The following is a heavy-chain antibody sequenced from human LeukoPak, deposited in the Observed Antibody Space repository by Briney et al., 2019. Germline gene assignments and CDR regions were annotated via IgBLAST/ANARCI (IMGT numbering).Heavy chain of an antibody. CDR3: ARDGWIAARFVDY. CDR1: GFTFSSYW. Sequence: GGSLRLSCAASGFTFSSYWMSWVRQAPGKGLEWVANIKQDGSEKYYVDSVKGRFTISRDNAKNSLYLQMNSLGAGDTAVYYCARDGWIAARFVDYWGQGTLVTVSS. J-gene: IGHJ4*02. V-gene: IGHV3-7*01. D-gene: IGHD6-6*01. CDR2: IKQDGSEK.